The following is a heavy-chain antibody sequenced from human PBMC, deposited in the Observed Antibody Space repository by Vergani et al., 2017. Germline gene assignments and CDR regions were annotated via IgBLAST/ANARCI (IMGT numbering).Heavy chain of an antibody. J-gene: IGHJ4*02. CDR3: ARSRAVNPVGFDY. CDR1: GGSISRGGYY. CDR2: IYYSGST. Sequence: QVQLQESGPGLVKPSQTLSLTCTVSGGSISRGGYYWSWIRQHPGKGLEWIGYIYYSGSTYYNPSLKSRVTISVDTSKNQFSLKLSSVTAADTAVYYCARSRAVNPVGFDYWGQGTLVTVSS. V-gene: IGHV4-31*03. D-gene: IGHD1-14*01.